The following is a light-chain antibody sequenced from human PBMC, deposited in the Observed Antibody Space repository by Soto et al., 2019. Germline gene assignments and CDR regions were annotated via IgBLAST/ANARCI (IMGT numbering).Light chain of an antibody. V-gene: IGKV1-5*03. Sequence: DIQMTQSPSTLSASVGDRVTITCRASQSISSWLAWYQQKPGKAPKLLIYKASSLKSGVPSRFSGSGSGTEFTLTISSLQPDDFATYYCQHYNSYSEAFGQGTKVE. CDR2: KAS. CDR1: QSISSW. CDR3: QHYNSYSEA. J-gene: IGKJ1*01.